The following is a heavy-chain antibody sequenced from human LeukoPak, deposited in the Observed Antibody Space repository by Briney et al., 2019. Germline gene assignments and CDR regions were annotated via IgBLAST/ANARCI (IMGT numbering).Heavy chain of an antibody. CDR3: ASTERCSTTRPLDY. CDR2: INHSGST. Sequence: SETLSLTCAVYGGSFRGYYWSWIRQPPGKGLEWNGEINHSGSTNYNPSLKSRVTISLDTSMKKFSLKLNSVTAADTAVYYCASTERCSTTRPLDYWGQGTLVTASS. CDR1: GGSFRGYY. D-gene: IGHD2-2*01. V-gene: IGHV4-34*01. J-gene: IGHJ4*02.